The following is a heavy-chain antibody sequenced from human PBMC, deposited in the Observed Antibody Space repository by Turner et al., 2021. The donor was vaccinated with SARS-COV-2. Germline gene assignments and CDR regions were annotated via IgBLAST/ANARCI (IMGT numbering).Heavy chain of an antibody. V-gene: IGHV4-59*08. J-gene: IGHJ6*02. D-gene: IGHD3-3*01. CDR3: ARHPLNYDFWSGYYYYGMDV. CDR2: IYYSGST. CDR1: GGSISSYY. Sequence: QVQLQESGPGLVKPSETLSLTCTVSGGSISSYYWSWIRQPPGKGLEWIGYIYYSGSTNYNPSLKSRVTISVDTSKNQFSLKLSSVTAAETAVYYCARHPLNYDFWSGYYYYGMDVWGQGTTVTVSS.